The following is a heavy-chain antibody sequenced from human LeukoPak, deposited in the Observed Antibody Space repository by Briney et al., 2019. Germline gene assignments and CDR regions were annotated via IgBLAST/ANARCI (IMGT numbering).Heavy chain of an antibody. V-gene: IGHV4-31*03. D-gene: IGHD4-17*01. CDR2: IYYSGST. CDR1: GGSISSGGYS. J-gene: IGHJ5*02. Sequence: SETLSLTCTVSGGSISSGGYSWSRIRQHPGKGLEWIGYIYYSGSTYYNPSLKSRVTISVDTSKNQFSLKLSSVTAADTAVYYCARGRGRMTTVTSWGQGTLVTVSS. CDR3: ARGRGRMTTVTS.